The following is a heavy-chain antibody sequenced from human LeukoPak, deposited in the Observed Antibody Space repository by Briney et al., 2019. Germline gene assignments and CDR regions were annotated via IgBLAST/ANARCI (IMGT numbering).Heavy chain of an antibody. CDR3: ARADRLHGGPYLIGP. V-gene: IGHV1-2*02. J-gene: IGHJ5*02. Sequence: ASVNLSLNSSGYSFTDYYKAMVRHGPGPGLELKRWINPSSGGTSSAQKFQGRVTMTRDTSISTVYMDVSWLTSDDTATCYCARADRLHGGPYLIGPWGQGTLVTVSS. CDR2: INPSSGGT. D-gene: IGHD2-21*01. CDR1: GYSFTDYY.